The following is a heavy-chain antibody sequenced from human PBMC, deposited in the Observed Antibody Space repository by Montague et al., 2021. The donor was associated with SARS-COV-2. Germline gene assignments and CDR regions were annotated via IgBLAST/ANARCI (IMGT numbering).Heavy chain of an antibody. V-gene: IGHV4-34*01. J-gene: IGHJ6*02. D-gene: IGHD2-15*01. Sequence: SETLSLTCAVYGGSFSGYYWSWIRQPPGKGLEWIGEINHSGSTNYNPSLKSRVTISVDTSKNQFSLKLSSVTAADTAVYYCARGPVDYYCSGGSCYSRYYSGMDVWGQGTTVTVSS. CDR2: INHSGST. CDR3: ARGPVDYYCSGGSCYSRYYSGMDV. CDR1: GGSFSGYY.